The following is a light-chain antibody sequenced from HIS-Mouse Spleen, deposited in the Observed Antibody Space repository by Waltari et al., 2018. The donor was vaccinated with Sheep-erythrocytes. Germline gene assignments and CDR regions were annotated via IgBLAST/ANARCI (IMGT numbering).Light chain of an antibody. CDR3: MQALQTPWT. CDR1: QSLLHSNGYTY. CDR2: LGS. J-gene: IGKJ1*01. Sequence: DIVMTQSPLSLPVTPGEPASISCRSSQSLLHSNGYTYLDWYLQKPGQSPHLLIYLGSNRASGVPDRFSGSGSGTDCTLRISRVEAEDVGVYYCMQALQTPWTFGQGTKVEFK. V-gene: IGKV2-28*01.